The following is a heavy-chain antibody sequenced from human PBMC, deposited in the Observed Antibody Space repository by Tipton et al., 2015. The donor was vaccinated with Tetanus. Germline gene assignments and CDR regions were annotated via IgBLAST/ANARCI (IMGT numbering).Heavy chain of an antibody. D-gene: IGHD2-15*01. V-gene: IGHV4-34*01. Sequence: TLSLTCAVYGGSLSRYYWTWIRQPPGKGLEWIGEVDDSGSTNYSPSLKSRVTISLDTSKNQLSLKLKSVTVADTAVYFCARVLRYSTSGGWDDAFDIWGQGTRVTVSS. CDR1: GGSLSRYY. CDR2: VDDSGST. J-gene: IGHJ3*02. CDR3: ARVLRYSTSGGWDDAFDI.